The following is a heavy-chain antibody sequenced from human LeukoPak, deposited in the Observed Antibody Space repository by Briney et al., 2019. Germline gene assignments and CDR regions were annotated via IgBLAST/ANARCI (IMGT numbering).Heavy chain of an antibody. CDR1: GGSFSGYY. CDR3: ARGLPSWNSYGQNWFAP. D-gene: IGHD5-18*01. CDR2: INHSGST. V-gene: IGHV4-34*01. Sequence: SETLSLTCAVYGGSFSGYYWSWIRQPPGKGLEWIGEINHSGSTNYNPSPKSRVTISVDTSKNQFSLKLSSVPAADPAVYYCARGLPSWNSYGQNWFAPWGEGPLVPVSS. J-gene: IGHJ5*02.